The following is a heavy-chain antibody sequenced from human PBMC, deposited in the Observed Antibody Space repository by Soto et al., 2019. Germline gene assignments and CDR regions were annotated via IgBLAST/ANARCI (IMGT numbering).Heavy chain of an antibody. J-gene: IGHJ6*02. V-gene: IGHV4-61*01. CDR3: ARDRKQQLRYYYDCYGMDV. Sequence: SETLSLTCTVSGGSVSSGSHYGSWILQPPGKGLEWIGYIYYSGSTNYNASLKSRVTISVDTSKNQFSLKLSSVAASDTALYYCARDRKQQLRYYYDCYGMDVSGQGTTVTVSS. CDR2: IYYSGST. D-gene: IGHD6-13*01. CDR1: GGSVSSGSHY.